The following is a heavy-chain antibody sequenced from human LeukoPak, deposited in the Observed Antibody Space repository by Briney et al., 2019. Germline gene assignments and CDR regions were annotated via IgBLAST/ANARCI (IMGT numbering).Heavy chain of an antibody. V-gene: IGHV3-11*01. CDR1: GFTFSDYY. J-gene: IGHJ5*02. Sequence: GGSLRLSCAASGFTFSDYYMSWIRQAPGKGLEWVSYISSSGSTIYYADSVKGRFTISRDNAKNSLYLQMNSLRAEDTAVYYCARDSRSYYDFRSGLNWFDPWGQGTLVTVSS. CDR2: ISSSGSTI. CDR3: ARDSRSYYDFRSGLNWFDP. D-gene: IGHD3-3*01.